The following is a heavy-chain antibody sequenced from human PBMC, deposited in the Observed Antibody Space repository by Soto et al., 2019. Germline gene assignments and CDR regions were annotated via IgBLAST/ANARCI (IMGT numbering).Heavy chain of an antibody. D-gene: IGHD3-10*01. CDR3: ANYGSGTQGWFDP. CDR2: IRSKVYGGTT. J-gene: IGHJ5*02. Sequence: PGGSLRLSCTGSGFTFGDSALSWFHQAPGKGLEWVGFIRSKVYGGTTEFAASVKGRFTISRDDSKNIAYLQMNNVRTDDTAVYYCANYGSGTQGWFDPWGQGTLVTVSS. V-gene: IGHV3-49*03. CDR1: GFTFGDSA.